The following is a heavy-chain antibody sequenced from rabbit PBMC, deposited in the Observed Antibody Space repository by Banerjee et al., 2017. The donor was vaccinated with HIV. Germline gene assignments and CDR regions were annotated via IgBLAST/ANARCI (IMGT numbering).Heavy chain of an antibody. CDR2: IWTSDSGNT. V-gene: IGHV1S43*01. CDR3: ARDRTGSSYYYYGMDL. J-gene: IGHJ6*01. D-gene: IGHD8-1*01. Sequence: QQQLEESGGDLVKPGVTLTLTCKASGIDFSTSYWMCLVRQAPGKGLELIACIWTSDSGNTYYASWAKGRFTISRSTSLNTVDLKMTSLTAADTATYFCARDRTGSSYYYYGMDLWGQGTLVAVS. CDR1: GIDFSTSYW.